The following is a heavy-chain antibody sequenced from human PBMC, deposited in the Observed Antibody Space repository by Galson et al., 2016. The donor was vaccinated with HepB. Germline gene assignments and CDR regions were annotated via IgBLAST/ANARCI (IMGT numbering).Heavy chain of an antibody. V-gene: IGHV4-39*07. CDR2: ICHSGNT. Sequence: ETLSLTCTVSGGSISTNNYCWDWVRQPPGQGLEWIGSICHSGNTYYNPSLKSRVTMSVDKSKNQFSLKLTSVTAADTAMYYCAMDTGAWVRLDHWGQGALVTVSS. CDR1: GGSISTNNYC. J-gene: IGHJ5*02. CDR3: AMDTGAWVRLDH. D-gene: IGHD5-18*01.